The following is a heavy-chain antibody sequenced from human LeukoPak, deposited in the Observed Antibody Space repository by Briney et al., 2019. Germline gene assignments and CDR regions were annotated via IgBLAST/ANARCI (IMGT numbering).Heavy chain of an antibody. J-gene: IGHJ4*02. CDR3: ARVGGEYNWNGFDY. CDR2: ISSSSSYI. D-gene: IGHD1-1*01. V-gene: IGHV3-21*01. CDR1: GFTFSSYS. Sequence: PGGSLRLSCAASGFTFSSYSMNWVRQAPGKGLEWVSSISSSSSYIYYADSVKGRFTISRDNAKNSLYLRMNSLRAEDTAVYYCARVGGEYNWNGFDYWGQGTLVTVSS.